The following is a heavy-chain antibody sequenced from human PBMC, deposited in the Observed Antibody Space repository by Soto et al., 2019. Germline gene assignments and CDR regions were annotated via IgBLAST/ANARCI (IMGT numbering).Heavy chain of an antibody. CDR2: LYWDDDK. CDR1: GFSLSTSEVG. D-gene: IGHD6-13*01. Sequence: QITLKESGPPLVKPTQTLTLTCTFSGFSLSTSEVGVGWIRQPPGKALEWLALLYWDDDKRYNPSLKSRLTTTKHTSKNQVVLTLTNMDPVDTATYYCVHRAGMGGNSWLPGHWGQGTLVTVSS. J-gene: IGHJ4*02. V-gene: IGHV2-5*02. CDR3: VHRAGMGGNSWLPGH.